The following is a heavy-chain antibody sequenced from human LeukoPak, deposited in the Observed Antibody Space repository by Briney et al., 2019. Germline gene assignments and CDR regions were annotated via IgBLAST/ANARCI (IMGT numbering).Heavy chain of an antibody. CDR2: INHSGST. Sequence: SETLSLTWAVYGGSFSGYYWSWIRQPSGKGLEWIGEINHSGSTNYNPSLKSRVTISVDTSKNQFSLKLSSVTAADTAVYYCARRVSVDTAMVKSPKYTWFDPWGQGTLVTVSS. CDR3: ARRVSVDTAMVKSPKYTWFDP. V-gene: IGHV4-34*01. CDR1: GGSFSGYY. J-gene: IGHJ5*02. D-gene: IGHD5-18*01.